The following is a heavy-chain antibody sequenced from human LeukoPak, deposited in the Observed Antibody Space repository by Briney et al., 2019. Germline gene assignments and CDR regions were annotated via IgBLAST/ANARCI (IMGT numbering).Heavy chain of an antibody. J-gene: IGHJ6*02. CDR3: ARLYCSSTSCHLEGYYYYGMDV. CDR1: GYTFTGYY. V-gene: IGHV1-2*02. D-gene: IGHD2-2*01. Sequence: GASVKVSCKASGYTFTGYYMHWVRQAPGQGLEWMGWINPNSGGTNYAQKFQGRVTMTRDTSISTAYMELSRLRSDDTAVYYCARLYCSSTSCHLEGYYYYGMDVWGQGTTVTVSS. CDR2: INPNSGGT.